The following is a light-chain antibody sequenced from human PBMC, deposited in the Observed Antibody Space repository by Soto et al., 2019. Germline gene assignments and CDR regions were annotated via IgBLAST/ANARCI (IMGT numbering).Light chain of an antibody. CDR1: QSVRSER. J-gene: IGKJ5*01. CDR2: DAS. CDR3: QQYSRAPIT. V-gene: IGKV3-20*01. Sequence: EIVLTQSPDTLSLSPGERATLSFRASQSVRSERLAWYQQKRGQAPTLLIFDASSRASGTPERFSGSGSGTDFTLTISRLEPEDSAVYYCQQYSRAPITFGQGTRLEIK.